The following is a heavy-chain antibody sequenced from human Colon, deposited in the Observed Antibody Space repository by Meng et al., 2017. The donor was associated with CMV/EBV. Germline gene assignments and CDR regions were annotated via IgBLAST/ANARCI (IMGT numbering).Heavy chain of an antibody. CDR3: ARGNVRAVVPAAIPVPGTFDY. D-gene: IGHD2-2*02. CDR1: GYIFSNYG. J-gene: IGHJ4*02. V-gene: IGHV1-18*01. Sequence: ASVKVSCKASGYIFSNYGLSWVRQAPGQGLEWMGWSSTYTSATNYSPKFQGRVTMTTDTSTSTAYMELRSLRSDDTAVYYCARGNVRAVVPAAIPVPGTFDYWGQGTLVTVSS. CDR2: SSTYTSAT.